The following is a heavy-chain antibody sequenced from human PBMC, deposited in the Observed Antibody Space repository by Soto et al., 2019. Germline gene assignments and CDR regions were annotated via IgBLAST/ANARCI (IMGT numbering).Heavy chain of an antibody. V-gene: IGHV1-58*01. CDR1: GFTFTSSA. CDR3: AAAIRLGYCSSTSCYDYYYGMDV. CDR2: IVVGSGNT. Sequence: SVKVSCKASGFTFTSSAVQWVRQARGQRLEWIGWIVVGSGNTNYAQKFQERVTITRDMSTSTAYMELSSLRSEDTAVYYCAAAIRLGYCSSTSCYDYYYGMDVWGQGTTVTVSS. J-gene: IGHJ6*02. D-gene: IGHD2-2*01.